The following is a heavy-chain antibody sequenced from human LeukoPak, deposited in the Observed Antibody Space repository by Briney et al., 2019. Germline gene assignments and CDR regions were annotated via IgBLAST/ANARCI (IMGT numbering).Heavy chain of an antibody. CDR2: SYNSGST. V-gene: IGHV4-31*03. J-gene: IGHJ4*02. CDR3: ARRDSSGYLDY. Sequence: SGTLSLSCTGSGGSFSGGGNYWSWIGQHPGKGLEWIGYSYNSGSTYYNPSLKSRVTISVDPSKNQFSLKLSSVTAADTAVYYCARRDSSGYLDYWGQGTLVTVSS. CDR1: GGSFSGGGNY. D-gene: IGHD3-22*01.